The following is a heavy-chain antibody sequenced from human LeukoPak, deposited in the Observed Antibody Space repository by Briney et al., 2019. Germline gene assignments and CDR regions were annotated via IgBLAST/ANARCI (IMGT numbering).Heavy chain of an antibody. CDR3: ARGVYSSSWPFDY. CDR2: IYYSGST. V-gene: IGHV4-59*01. Sequence: SETLSLTCTVSGGSISSYYWSWIRQPPGKGLEWIGYIYYSGSTNYNPSLKSRVPISVDTSKNQFSLKLSSVTAADTAVYYCARGVYSSSWPFDYWGQGTLVTVSS. J-gene: IGHJ4*02. CDR1: GGSISSYY. D-gene: IGHD6-13*01.